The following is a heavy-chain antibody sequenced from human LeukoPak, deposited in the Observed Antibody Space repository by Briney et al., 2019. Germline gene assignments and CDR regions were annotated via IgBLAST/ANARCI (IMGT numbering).Heavy chain of an antibody. D-gene: IGHD3-10*01. CDR1: GGSISSYY. Sequence: SETLSLTCTVSGGSISSYYWSWIRQPPGKGLEWIGYIYYSGSTNYNPSLKSRVTISVDTSKNQFSLKLSSVTAADTAVYYCATEAGSGSHFPYYYYGMDVWGQGTTVTVSS. V-gene: IGHV4-59*01. CDR2: IYYSGST. J-gene: IGHJ6*02. CDR3: ATEAGSGSHFPYYYYGMDV.